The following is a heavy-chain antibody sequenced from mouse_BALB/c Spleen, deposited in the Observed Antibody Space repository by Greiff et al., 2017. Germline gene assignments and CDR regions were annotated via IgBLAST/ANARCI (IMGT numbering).Heavy chain of an antibody. CDR1: GFNIKDYY. CDR2: IDPENGNT. CDR3: ARGEAPVTTVVSGWYFDV. D-gene: IGHD1-1*01. Sequence: EVKVVESGAELVRPGALVKLSCKASGFNIKDYYMHWVKQRPEQGLEWIGWIDPENGNTIYDPKLQGRASITADTSSNTAYLQLSSLTSEDTAVYSCARGEAPVTTVVSGWYFDVWGAGTTVTVSS. J-gene: IGHJ1*01. V-gene: IGHV14-1*02.